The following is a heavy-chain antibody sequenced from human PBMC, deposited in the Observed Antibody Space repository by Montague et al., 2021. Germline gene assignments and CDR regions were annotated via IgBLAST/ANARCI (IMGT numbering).Heavy chain of an antibody. Sequence: SLRLSCAASGVTFGDYALTWFRQTPGQGLQWVGLIRSNKYTGTAEYAASVKGRSTISRDDSKSLAYLQMNSLTTEDTAVYFCTRVYYGSEIYTPSFDIWGQGAMVTVSS. V-gene: IGHV3-49*03. D-gene: IGHD3-10*01. CDR3: TRVYYGSEIYTPSFDI. J-gene: IGHJ3*02. CDR1: GVTFGDYA. CDR2: IRSNKYTGTA.